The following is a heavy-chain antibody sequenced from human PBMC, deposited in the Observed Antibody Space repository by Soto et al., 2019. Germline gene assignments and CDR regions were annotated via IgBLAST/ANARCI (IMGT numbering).Heavy chain of an antibody. V-gene: IGHV3-13*01. CDR2: ISTSDYT. Sequence: VQLVESGGGLVRPGGSLRLSCAASGFTFSSYDMHWVRQSTGKGLEWVSAISTSDYTYYPDSVKGRFTISRENAKYSLYLQMNSLRVEDTAVYYCVRDLSGGGWFDPWGQGTLVTVSS. CDR3: VRDLSGGGWFDP. CDR1: GFTFSSYD. J-gene: IGHJ5*02. D-gene: IGHD3-16*01.